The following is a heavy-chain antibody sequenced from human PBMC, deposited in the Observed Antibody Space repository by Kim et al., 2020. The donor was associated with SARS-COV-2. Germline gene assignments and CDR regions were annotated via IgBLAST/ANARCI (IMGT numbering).Heavy chain of an antibody. Sequence: ASVKVSCKASGYTFSNYAMHWVRQAPGQRREWMGWINAGSGNTEYSQKFQGRLIITRDTSASTAYMELSSLRSEDTAVYYSARGGAVLRCLEWLWSYFDY. CDR2: INAGSGNT. CDR1: GYTFSNYA. V-gene: IGHV1-3*01. D-gene: IGHD3-3*01. J-gene: IGHJ4*01. CDR3: ARGGAVLRCLEWLWSYFDY.